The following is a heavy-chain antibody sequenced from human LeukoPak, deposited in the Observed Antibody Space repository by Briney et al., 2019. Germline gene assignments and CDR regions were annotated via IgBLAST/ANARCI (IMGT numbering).Heavy chain of an antibody. J-gene: IGHJ4*02. CDR3: AKRVSYSSGSHFDY. CDR1: GFTFSNYA. V-gene: IGHV3-23*01. D-gene: IGHD3-10*01. CDR2: ISDSGGST. Sequence: PGGSLRLSCAASGFTFSNYAMSWVRQAPGKGLEWVSIISDSGGSTYYADSVKGRFTISGDSSKSTLYLQMNSLSAEDTAIYYCAKRVSYSSGSHFDYWGQGTLVTVSS.